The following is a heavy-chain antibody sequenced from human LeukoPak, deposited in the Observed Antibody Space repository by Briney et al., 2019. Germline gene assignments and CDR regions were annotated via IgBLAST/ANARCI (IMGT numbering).Heavy chain of an antibody. CDR3: AKVFGFGELFTFYYFDY. V-gene: IGHV3-30*02. CDR2: IRYDGSNK. CDR1: GFTFSSYC. D-gene: IGHD3-10*01. Sequence: PGGSLRLSCAASGFTFSSYCMHWVRQAPGKGLEWVAFIRYDGSNKYYADSVKGRFTISRDNSKNTLYLQMNSLRAEDTAVYYCAKVFGFGELFTFYYFDYWGQGTLVTVSS. J-gene: IGHJ4*02.